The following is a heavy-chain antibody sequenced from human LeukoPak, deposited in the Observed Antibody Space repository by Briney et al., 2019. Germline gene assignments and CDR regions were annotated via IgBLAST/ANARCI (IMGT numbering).Heavy chain of an antibody. D-gene: IGHD3-10*01. Sequence: GGSLRLSCAASGFTFSDNYMHWVRQAPGKGLVGVSRINVDGSSTFYADSVKGRFTISRDNAKNTLYLQMNSLRAEDTAVYYCVRYYASGTYALDSWGQGTLVTVSS. CDR1: GFTFSDNY. V-gene: IGHV3-74*01. CDR3: VRYYASGTYALDS. CDR2: INVDGSST. J-gene: IGHJ5*02.